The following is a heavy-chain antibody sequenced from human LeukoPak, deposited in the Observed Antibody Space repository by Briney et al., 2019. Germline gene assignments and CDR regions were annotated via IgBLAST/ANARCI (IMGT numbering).Heavy chain of an antibody. D-gene: IGHD1-7*01. J-gene: IGHJ5*02. V-gene: IGHV4-31*03. Sequence: SETLSLTYTVSGGSISSGGYYWSWIRQHPGKGLEWIGYIYYSGSTYYNPSLKSRVTISVDTSKNQFSLKLSSVTAADTAVYYCARESRGTTNWFDPWGQGTLVTVSS. CDR2: IYYSGST. CDR1: GGSISSGGYY. CDR3: ARESRGTTNWFDP.